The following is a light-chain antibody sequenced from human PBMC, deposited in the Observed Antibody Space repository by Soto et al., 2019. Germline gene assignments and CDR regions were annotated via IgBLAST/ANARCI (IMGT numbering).Light chain of an antibody. J-gene: IGKJ4*01. V-gene: IGKV3D-20*01. Sequence: EIELTQSPATLSLSPGERATLSCGASQSVRGNYLAWYQQKPDLAPTLLIFDSSYRATGIPDRFSGSGSGTDFTLTISRLEPEDFAVYYCQQYGTSPLTFGGGTKVEI. CDR2: DSS. CDR3: QQYGTSPLT. CDR1: QSVRGNY.